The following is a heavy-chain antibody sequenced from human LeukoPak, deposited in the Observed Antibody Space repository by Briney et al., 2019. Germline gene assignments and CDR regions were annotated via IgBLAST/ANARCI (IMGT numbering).Heavy chain of an antibody. CDR1: GGSFSGYY. CDR3: ARGVNIVATIKTPYYFDY. Sequence: PSETLSLTCAVYGGSFSGYYWSWIRQPPGKGLEWIGEINHSGSTNYNPSLKSRVTISVDTSKNRLSLKLSSVTAADTAVYYCARGVNIVATIKTPYYFDYWGQGTLVTVSS. CDR2: INHSGST. D-gene: IGHD5-12*01. V-gene: IGHV4-34*01. J-gene: IGHJ4*02.